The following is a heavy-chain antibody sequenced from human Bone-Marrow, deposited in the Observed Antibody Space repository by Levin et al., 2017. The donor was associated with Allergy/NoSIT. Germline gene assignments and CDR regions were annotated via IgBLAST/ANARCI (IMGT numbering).Heavy chain of an antibody. V-gene: IGHV3-21*01. Sequence: PGGSLRLSCAASGFIFSSYTMHWVRQPPGKGLEWVSSISTSSSFIYYADSVKGRFTISRDNAKTSLNLQMNSLRVEDTALYYCARMDVVGRLGYNWFDPWGQGTLVTVSS. CDR2: ISTSSSFI. CDR1: GFIFSSYT. CDR3: ARMDVVGRLGYNWFDP. J-gene: IGHJ5*02. D-gene: IGHD2-2*01.